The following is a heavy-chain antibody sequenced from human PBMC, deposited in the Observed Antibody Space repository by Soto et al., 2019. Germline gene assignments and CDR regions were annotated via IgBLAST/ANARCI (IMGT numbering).Heavy chain of an antibody. D-gene: IGHD2-2*01. CDR2: IYSGGST. CDR3: ARSIVVVPAAMFPDAFDI. CDR1: GFTVSSNY. V-gene: IGHV3-66*01. Sequence: GGSLRLSCAASGFTVSSNYMTWVRQAPGKGLEWVSVIYSGGSTNYADSVKGRFTISRDNAKNSLYLQMNSLRAEDTAVYYCARSIVVVPAAMFPDAFDIWGQGTMVTVSS. J-gene: IGHJ3*02.